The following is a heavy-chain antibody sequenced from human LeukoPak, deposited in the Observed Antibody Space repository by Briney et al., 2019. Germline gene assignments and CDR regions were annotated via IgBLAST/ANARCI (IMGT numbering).Heavy chain of an antibody. D-gene: IGHD1-26*01. J-gene: IGHJ3*02. CDR3: ARGGGGSYYAGASGPFDI. CDR1: GGTFSSYA. Sequence: SVKVSCKASGGTFSSYAISWVRQAPGQGLEWMGRLIPILGIANYAQKFQGRVTITADKSTSTAYMELSSLRSEDTAVYYCARGGGGSYYAGASGPFDIWGQGTMVTVSS. V-gene: IGHV1-69*04. CDR2: LIPILGIA.